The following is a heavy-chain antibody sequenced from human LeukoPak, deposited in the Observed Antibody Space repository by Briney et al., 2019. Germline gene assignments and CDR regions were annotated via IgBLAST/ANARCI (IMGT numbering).Heavy chain of an antibody. J-gene: IGHJ5*02. D-gene: IGHD6-6*01. V-gene: IGHV3-7*03. Sequence: GGSSRLSCAASGFTFSSSWMSWVRQAPGKGLEWVANIKQDGSEKYYLGSVKGRFTISRDNAKSSLYLQMDSLRAEDTAVYYCARDGPYSSSATHPPWGQGTLVTVSS. CDR3: ARDGPYSSSATHPP. CDR1: GFTFSSSW. CDR2: IKQDGSEK.